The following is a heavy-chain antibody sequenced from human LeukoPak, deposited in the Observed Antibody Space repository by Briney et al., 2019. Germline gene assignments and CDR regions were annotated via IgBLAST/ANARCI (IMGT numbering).Heavy chain of an antibody. D-gene: IGHD1-26*01. CDR2: ISWNSSRI. J-gene: IGHJ4*02. CDR3: AKDRGILPYTYYFDY. V-gene: IGHV3-9*01. Sequence: GGSLRLSCAASGFIFDDYAMHWVRQAPGKGLEWVSGISWNSSRIGYADSVKGRFTISRDNAKNSLYLQMNSLRAEDTALYYCAKDRGILPYTYYFDYWGQGTLVTVSS. CDR1: GFIFDDYA.